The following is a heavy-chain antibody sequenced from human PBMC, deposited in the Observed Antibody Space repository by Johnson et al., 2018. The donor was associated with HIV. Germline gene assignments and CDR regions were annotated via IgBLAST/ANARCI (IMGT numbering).Heavy chain of an antibody. Sequence: VQLVESGGGLVKPRGSLRLSCAASGFTFSSYAMSWVRQAPGKGLEWVSAISGSGGSTYYADSVKGRFTISRDNSKNTLYLQMNSLRAEDTALYYCARDGAGYNFWSDDRSDVFDIWGQGTVVTVSS. D-gene: IGHD3-3*01. CDR1: GFTFSSYA. V-gene: IGHV3-23*04. CDR3: ARDGAGYNFWSDDRSDVFDI. CDR2: ISGSGGST. J-gene: IGHJ3*02.